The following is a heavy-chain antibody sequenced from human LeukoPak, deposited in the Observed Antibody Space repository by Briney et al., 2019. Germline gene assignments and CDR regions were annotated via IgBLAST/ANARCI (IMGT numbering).Heavy chain of an antibody. CDR1: GFTFSSYA. CDR2: ISGSGGST. D-gene: IGHD6-19*01. J-gene: IGHJ4*02. V-gene: IGHV3-23*01. Sequence: GGSLRLSCAASGFTFSSYAMSWVRQAPGKGLEWVSAISGSGGSTYYADSVKGRFTISRDNSKNTLYLQMNSLRAEDTAVYYCAKGLGWLHSSGWYIDYWGQGTLVTVSS. CDR3: AKGLGWLHSSGWYIDY.